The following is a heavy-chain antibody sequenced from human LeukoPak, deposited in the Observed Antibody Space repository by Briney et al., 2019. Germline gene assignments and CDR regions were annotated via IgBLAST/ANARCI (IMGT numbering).Heavy chain of an antibody. J-gene: IGHJ4*02. CDR1: GFTSSDSW. CDR2: IKQDGSEK. CDR3: ARGRWAPFDC. V-gene: IGHV3-7*01. Sequence: GGSLRLSCAAPGFTSSDSWMPWVRQAPGQGLEWVAHIKQDGSEKNYVASVKGRFTISRDNAKNSLYLQMNSLRAEDTALYYCARGRWAPFDCWGQGTLVTVSS. D-gene: IGHD6-13*01.